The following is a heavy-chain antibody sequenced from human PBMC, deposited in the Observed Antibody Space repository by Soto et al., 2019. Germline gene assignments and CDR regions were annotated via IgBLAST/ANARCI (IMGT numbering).Heavy chain of an antibody. Sequence: QLQVQESGPGLVKPSETLSLTCTVSGGSISSSAYFWGWIRQPPGKGLEWIGNIYYTGRTSYNPSLKGRITISRETSKNRFALKLSSVTAADTSVYFCARMYSGYDDAGAFDIWGQGTMVTVSS. D-gene: IGHD5-12*01. J-gene: IGHJ3*02. CDR2: IYYTGRT. CDR3: ARMYSGYDDAGAFDI. CDR1: GGSISSSAYF. V-gene: IGHV4-39*01.